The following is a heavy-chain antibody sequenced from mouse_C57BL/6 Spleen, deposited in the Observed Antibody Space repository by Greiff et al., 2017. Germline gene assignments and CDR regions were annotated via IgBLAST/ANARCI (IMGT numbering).Heavy chain of an antibody. J-gene: IGHJ3*01. D-gene: IGHD2-1*01. CDR3: AILYYGYYGFSY. V-gene: IGHV1-64*01. Sequence: QVQLQQPGAELVKPGASVKLSCKASGYTFTSYWMHWVKQRPGQGLEWIGMIHPNSGSTNYNEKFKSKATLTVDKSSSTAYMQLSSLTSEDSAVYYCAILYYGYYGFSYWGQGTLVTVSA. CDR1: GYTFTSYW. CDR2: IHPNSGST.